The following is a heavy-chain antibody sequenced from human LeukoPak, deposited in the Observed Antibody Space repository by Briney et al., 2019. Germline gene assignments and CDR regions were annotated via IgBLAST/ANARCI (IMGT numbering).Heavy chain of an antibody. V-gene: IGHV1-69*05. D-gene: IGHD4-17*01. J-gene: IGHJ5*02. CDR3: ARDWYGDLGNWFDP. Sequence: SVKVSCKASVGTFSSYAISWVRQAPGQGLEWMGGIIPIFGTANYAQKLQGRVTMTTDTSTSTPYMELRSLRSDDTAVHYCARDWYGDLGNWFDPWGQGTLVTVSS. CDR1: VGTFSSYA. CDR2: IIPIFGTA.